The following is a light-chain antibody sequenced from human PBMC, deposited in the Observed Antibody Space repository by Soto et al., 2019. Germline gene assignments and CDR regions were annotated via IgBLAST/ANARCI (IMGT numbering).Light chain of an antibody. J-gene: IGKJ1*01. Sequence: EIVMTQSPATLSVSPGERITISCRGSQSVGSNLAWYQQTPGQPPSLLIYTTSTRAAGVPARFSGSGSGTAFTLTIDSLQSEDFVLYYCQQYNSWPRTFGQGTRVEIK. CDR2: TTS. CDR3: QQYNSWPRT. CDR1: QSVGSN. V-gene: IGKV3-15*01.